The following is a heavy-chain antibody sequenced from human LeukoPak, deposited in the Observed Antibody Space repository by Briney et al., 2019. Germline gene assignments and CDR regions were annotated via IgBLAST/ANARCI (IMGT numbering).Heavy chain of an antibody. CDR3: AKDRYSYAFEYSDS. Sequence: GGSLRLSCAASGFTFSSNYMSWVRQAPGKGLEWVSVIYSGGSTYYADSVKGRFTISRDNSKNTLSLQVSSLRTEDTAVYYCAKDRYSYAFEYSDSWGQGTLVTVSS. D-gene: IGHD5-18*01. J-gene: IGHJ4*02. V-gene: IGHV3-53*05. CDR1: GFTFSSNY. CDR2: IYSGGST.